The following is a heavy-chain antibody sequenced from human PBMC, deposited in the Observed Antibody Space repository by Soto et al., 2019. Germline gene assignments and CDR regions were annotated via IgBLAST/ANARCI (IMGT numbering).Heavy chain of an antibody. J-gene: IGHJ4*02. CDR3: VRHAQWIIRAY. Sequence: SETLSLTCTVSGGSISSGGYYWSWIRQHPGKGLEWIGYIYYSGSTYYNPSLQSRVTMSVDTSKNQFSLKLSSVTAADTAVYYCVRHAQWIIRAYWGQGSLVTVSS. CDR1: GGSISSGGYY. V-gene: IGHV4-31*03. CDR2: IYYSGST. D-gene: IGHD5-12*01.